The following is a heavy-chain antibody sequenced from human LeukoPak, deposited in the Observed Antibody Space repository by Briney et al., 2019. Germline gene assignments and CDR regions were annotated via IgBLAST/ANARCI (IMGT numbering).Heavy chain of an antibody. CDR1: GYTFTGYY. D-gene: IGHD2-2*02. CDR3: ARGNYCSSTSCYIRRFDP. CDR2: INPNSGGT. Sequence: ASVTVSCKASGYTFTGYYMHWVRQAPGQGLEWMGWINPNSGGTNYAQKFQGRVTMTRDTSISTAYMELSRLRSDDTAVYYCARGNYCSSTSCYIRRFDPWGQGTLVTVSS. J-gene: IGHJ5*02. V-gene: IGHV1-2*02.